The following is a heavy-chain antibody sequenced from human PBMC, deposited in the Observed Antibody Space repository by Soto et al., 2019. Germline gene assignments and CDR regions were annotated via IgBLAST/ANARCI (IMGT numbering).Heavy chain of an antibody. D-gene: IGHD3-16*02. CDR1: GYTFTSYG. CDR2: ISAYNGNT. Sequence: ASVKVSCKASGYTFTSYGISWVRQAPGQGLEWMGWISAYNGNTNYAQKLQGRVTMTTDTSTSTAYMELRSLRSDDTAVYYCARDLVFDYVWGSYRPLAYWGRGSLVIVSS. J-gene: IGHJ4*02. V-gene: IGHV1-18*01. CDR3: ARDLVFDYVWGSYRPLAY.